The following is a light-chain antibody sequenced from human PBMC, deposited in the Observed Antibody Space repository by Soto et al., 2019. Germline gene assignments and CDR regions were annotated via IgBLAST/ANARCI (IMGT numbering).Light chain of an antibody. V-gene: IGLV2-14*01. Sequence: QSVLTQPASVSGSPGQSITISCSGTISDFVVYNYVSWYQQHPGKAPKLMLYGVSKRPSGVSNRFSGSKSGDTASLTISGLQAEDEADYYCCSYAGSYTVVFGGGTKLTVL. CDR1: ISDFVVYNY. J-gene: IGLJ2*01. CDR2: GVS. CDR3: CSYAGSYTVV.